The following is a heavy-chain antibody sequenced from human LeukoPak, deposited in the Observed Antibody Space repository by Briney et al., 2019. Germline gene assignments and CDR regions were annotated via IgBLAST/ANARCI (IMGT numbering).Heavy chain of an antibody. CDR2: IYHSGAA. V-gene: IGHV4-38-2*02. CDR1: GYSISVGYY. D-gene: IGHD6-25*01. J-gene: IGHJ4*02. Sequence: SGTLSLTCSVSGYSISVGYYWGWIRRSPRKGLEWIGNIYHSGAAYYNPSLRSRVIMSVDAAKNQVYMKLTSVTAADTAVYFSARAGEMAAAFDSWGQGTLVTVSS. CDR3: ARAGEMAAAFDS.